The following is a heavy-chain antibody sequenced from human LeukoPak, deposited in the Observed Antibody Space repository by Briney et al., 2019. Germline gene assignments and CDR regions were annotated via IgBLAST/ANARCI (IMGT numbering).Heavy chain of an antibody. CDR2: ISSSSSYI. CDR1: GFTFSSYS. J-gene: IGHJ4*02. D-gene: IGHD6-19*01. Sequence: GGSLRLSCAASGFTFSSYSMNWVRQAPGKGLEWVSSISSSSSYIYYADSVKGRFTISRDNSKNTLYLQMNSLRAEDTAVYYCARFSSGWYYFDYWGQGTLVTVSS. CDR3: ARFSSGWYYFDY. V-gene: IGHV3-21*04.